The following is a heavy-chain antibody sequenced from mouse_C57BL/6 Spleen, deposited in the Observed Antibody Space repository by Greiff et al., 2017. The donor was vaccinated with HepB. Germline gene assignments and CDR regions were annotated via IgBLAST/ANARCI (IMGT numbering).Heavy chain of an antibody. CDR1: GYTFTDYY. V-gene: IGHV1-26*01. J-gene: IGHJ2*01. D-gene: IGHD3-3*01. CDR3: AEGAGNDYFDY. CDR2: INPNNGGT. Sequence: EVQLQQSGPELVKPGASVKISCKASGYTFTDYYMNWVKQSHGKSLEWIGDINPNNGGTSYNQKFKGKATLTVDKSSSTDYMELRSLTSEDSAVYDCAEGAGNDYFDYWGQGTTLTVSS.